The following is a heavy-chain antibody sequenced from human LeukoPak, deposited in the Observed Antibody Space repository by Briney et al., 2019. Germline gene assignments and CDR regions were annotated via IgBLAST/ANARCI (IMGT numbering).Heavy chain of an antibody. CDR2: VSYSGSS. CDR3: ARLQGRGDNYLDY. D-gene: IGHD7-27*01. CDR1: GGSISNYH. Sequence: SETLSLTCTVSGGSISNYHWSWIRQPPGKRLEWIGYVSYSGSSSSNPSLESRVTISVDMSKNQFSLRLSSVTASDTAMYYCARLQGRGDNYLDYWGQGTLVTVSS. J-gene: IGHJ4*02. V-gene: IGHV4-59*08.